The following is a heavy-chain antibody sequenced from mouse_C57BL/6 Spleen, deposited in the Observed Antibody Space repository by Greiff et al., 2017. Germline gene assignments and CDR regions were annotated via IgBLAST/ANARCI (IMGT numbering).Heavy chain of an antibody. D-gene: IGHD3-3*01. CDR1: GFTFTDYY. V-gene: IGHV7-3*01. CDR2: IRNKANGYTT. CDR3: ASLSREGRYFEV. Sequence: EVMLVESGGGLVQPGGSLSLSCAASGFTFTDYYMSWVRQPPGKALEWLGFIRNKANGYTTEYSASVKGRFTISRDNSQSILYLQMNALRAEDGDTYYCASLSREGRYFEVWGTGTTVTVSS. J-gene: IGHJ1*03.